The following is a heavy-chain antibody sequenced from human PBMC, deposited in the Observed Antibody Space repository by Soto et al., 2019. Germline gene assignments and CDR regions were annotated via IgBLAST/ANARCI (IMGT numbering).Heavy chain of an antibody. D-gene: IGHD3-3*01. V-gene: IGHV1-69*06. J-gene: IGHJ6*02. Sequence: SLRVFCKASGCTFSSYAIRWVRPAPGQGREWMGGIIPIFGTANYAQKFQGRVTITAGKATRTAYMELSSLRSEDTAVYYCARDFTIFGVVIYAYCMDVLGQGTTVTVSS. CDR1: GCTFSSYA. CDR2: IIPIFGTA. CDR3: ARDFTIFGVVIYAYCMDV.